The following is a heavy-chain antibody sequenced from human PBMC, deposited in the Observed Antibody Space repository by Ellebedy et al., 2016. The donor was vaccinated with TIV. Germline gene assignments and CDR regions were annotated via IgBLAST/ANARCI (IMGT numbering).Heavy chain of an antibody. CDR3: ARFRTGSSSGFDY. V-gene: IGHV3-21*06. J-gene: IGHJ4*02. Sequence: SLKGRFTISRDNPKNLVYLQLNSLRAEDTAVYYCARFRTGSSSGFDYWGQGTLVTVSS. D-gene: IGHD6-6*01.